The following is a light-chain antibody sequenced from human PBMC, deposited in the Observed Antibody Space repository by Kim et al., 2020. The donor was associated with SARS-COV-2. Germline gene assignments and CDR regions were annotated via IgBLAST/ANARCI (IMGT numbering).Light chain of an antibody. V-gene: IGKV3-11*01. J-gene: IGKJ4*01. CDR1: QSVSSY. Sequence: SPGERATLSCRASQSVSSYLAWYQQKPGQAPRLLIYDASNRATGIPARFSGSGSGTDFTLTISSLEPEDFAVYYCQQRSNWALTFGGGTKVDIK. CDR3: QQRSNWALT. CDR2: DAS.